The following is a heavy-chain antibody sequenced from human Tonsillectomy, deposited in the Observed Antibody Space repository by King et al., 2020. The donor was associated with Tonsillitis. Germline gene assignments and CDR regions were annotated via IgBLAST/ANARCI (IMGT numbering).Heavy chain of an antibody. V-gene: IGHV1-69*01. CDR2: FIPIFGTA. CDR1: GGTFSSYA. Sequence: VQLVESGAEVKKPGSSVKVSCKASGGTFSSYAISWVRQAPGQGLEWMGGFIPIFGTANYAQKFQGRVTITADASTSTVYMELNSLRSQDTAVYYCARFLGFCSGNRCYPDWFDPWGQGTLVTVSS. CDR3: ARFLGFCSGNRCYPDWFDP. J-gene: IGHJ5*02. D-gene: IGHD2-2*01.